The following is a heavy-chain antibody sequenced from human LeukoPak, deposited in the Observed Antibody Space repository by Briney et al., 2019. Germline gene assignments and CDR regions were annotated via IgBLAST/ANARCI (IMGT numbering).Heavy chain of an antibody. CDR1: GGTFSSYD. CDR3: ARDDSSSWYYYYYGMDV. D-gene: IGHD6-13*01. J-gene: IGHJ6*02. CDR2: MNPNSGNT. V-gene: IGHV1-8*02. Sequence: RASVKVSCKASGGTFSSYDINWVRQATGQGLEWMGWMNPNSGNTGYAQKFQGRVTMTRNTSISTAYMELSSLRSEDTAVYYCARDDSSSWYYYYYGMDVWGQGTTVTVSS.